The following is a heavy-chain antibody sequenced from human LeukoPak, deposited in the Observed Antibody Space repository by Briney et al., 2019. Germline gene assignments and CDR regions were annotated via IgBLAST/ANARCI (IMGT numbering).Heavy chain of an antibody. CDR1: GFTFSSYA. CDR3: AKGWSKSSLDGFDI. V-gene: IGHV3-23*01. CDR2: TSSSGGST. Sequence: GGSLRLSCASTGFTFSSYAMRWYSQATGKGMKKNTGTSSSGGSTYYTYSVKGRFTISRDNSWNTMSLQMNSLRAEDTAIYYCAKGWSKSSLDGFDIWGQGTMVTVSS. D-gene: IGHD6-13*01. J-gene: IGHJ3*02.